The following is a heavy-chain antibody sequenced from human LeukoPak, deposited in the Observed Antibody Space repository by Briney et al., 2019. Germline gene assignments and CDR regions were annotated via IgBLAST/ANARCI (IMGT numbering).Heavy chain of an antibody. J-gene: IGHJ6*02. Sequence: SETLSLTCTVSGGSISDYYWSWVRQPPGKGLEWIGYISNSGSTKYNPSHKSRVTISVDTSKNQFTLKLSSVIAADTAVYYCARGYDSSGYYGYYYGMDVWGQGTTVIVSS. V-gene: IGHV4-59*01. CDR1: GGSISDYY. CDR3: ARGYDSSGYYGYYYGMDV. CDR2: ISNSGST. D-gene: IGHD3-22*01.